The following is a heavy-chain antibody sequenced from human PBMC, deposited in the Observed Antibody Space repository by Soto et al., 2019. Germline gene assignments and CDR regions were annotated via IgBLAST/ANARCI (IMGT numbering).Heavy chain of an antibody. D-gene: IGHD3-10*01. CDR1: GFTVNSRY. Sequence: GGSLRLSCAASGFTVNSRYISWIRQTPGKGLEWVSVIFSDGATKYADSVKGRFTISRDISKNTLYLQMNRLTAEDTAVYYCVTQSWDDWGQGTLVTVSS. CDR2: IFSDGAT. V-gene: IGHV3-66*04. CDR3: VTQSWDD. J-gene: IGHJ4*02.